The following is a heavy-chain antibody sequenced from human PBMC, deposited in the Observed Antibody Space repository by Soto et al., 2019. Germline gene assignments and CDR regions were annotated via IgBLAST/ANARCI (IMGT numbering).Heavy chain of an antibody. V-gene: IGHV3-23*01. CDR3: AKDRHSRIAARPGGTHDAFDI. D-gene: IGHD6-6*01. CDR2: ISGSGGST. J-gene: IGHJ3*02. CDR1: GFTFSSYA. Sequence: GGSLRLSCAASGFTFSSYAMSWVRQAPGKGLEWVSAISGSGGSTYYADSVKGRFTISRDNSKNTLYLQMNSLRAEDTAVYYCAKDRHSRIAARPGGTHDAFDIWGQGTMVTVSS.